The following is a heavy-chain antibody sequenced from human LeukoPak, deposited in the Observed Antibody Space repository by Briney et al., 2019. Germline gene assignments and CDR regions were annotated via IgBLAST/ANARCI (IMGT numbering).Heavy chain of an antibody. J-gene: IGHJ4*02. D-gene: IGHD3-16*02. CDR3: ARGGAYDYVWGSYRHTYYFDY. CDR2: IYYSGST. CDR1: GGSISSYY. V-gene: IGHV4-59*01. Sequence: SETLSLTCTVSGGSISSYYWSWIRQPPGKGLEWIGYIYYSGSTNYNPSLKSRVTISVDTSKNQFSLKLSSVTAADTAVYYCARGGAYDYVWGSYRHTYYFDYWGQGTLVTVSS.